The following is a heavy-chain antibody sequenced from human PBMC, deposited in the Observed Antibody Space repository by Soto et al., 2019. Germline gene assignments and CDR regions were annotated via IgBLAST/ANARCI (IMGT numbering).Heavy chain of an antibody. CDR2: ISGSGGST. D-gene: IGHD3-22*01. J-gene: IGHJ3*02. V-gene: IGHV3-23*01. CDR1: GFTFSSYA. CDR3: AKDYYDSSGYASAPDAFDI. Sequence: EVQLLESGGGLVQPGGSLRLSCAASGFTFSSYAMSWVRQAPGKGLEWVSAISGSGGSTYYADSVKGRFTISRDNSKNMLYLQMNSRRAEDTAVYYCAKDYYDSSGYASAPDAFDIWGQGTMVTVSS.